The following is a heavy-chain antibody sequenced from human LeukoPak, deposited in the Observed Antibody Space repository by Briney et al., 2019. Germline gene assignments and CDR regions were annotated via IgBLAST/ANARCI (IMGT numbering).Heavy chain of an antibody. D-gene: IGHD3-10*01. CDR2: IYYSGST. Sequence: PSETLSLTCTVSGGSISSSSYYWGWIRQPPGKGLEWIGSIYYSGSTYYNPSLKSRVTISVDTSKNQFSLKLSSVTAADTAVYYCARSDYYGSGSYHYFDYWGQGTLVTVSS. CDR3: ARSDYYGSGSYHYFDY. J-gene: IGHJ4*02. CDR1: GGSISSSSYY. V-gene: IGHV4-39*07.